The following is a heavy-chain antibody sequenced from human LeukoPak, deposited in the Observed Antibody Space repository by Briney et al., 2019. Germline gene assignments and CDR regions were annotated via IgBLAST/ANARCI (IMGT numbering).Heavy chain of an antibody. CDR2: IRSTANGYAT. J-gene: IGHJ5*02. D-gene: IGHD6-19*01. CDR1: GFTFSGSA. Sequence: PGGSLRLSCAASGFTFSGSALHWVRQASGKGLEWVGRIRSTANGYATAYAASVKGRFTISRDDSKNTAYLQMNSLKTEDTAVYYCTRLLAGYSSGRNWFDPWGQGTLVTVSS. V-gene: IGHV3-73*01. CDR3: TRLLAGYSSGRNWFDP.